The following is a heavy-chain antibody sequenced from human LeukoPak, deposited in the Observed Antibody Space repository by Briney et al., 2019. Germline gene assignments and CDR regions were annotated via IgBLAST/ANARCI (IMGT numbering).Heavy chain of an antibody. D-gene: IGHD3-22*01. CDR1: GGSISSGDYY. J-gene: IGHJ5*02. Sequence: SETLSLTCTVSGGSISSGDYYWSWIRQPPGKGLEWIAYMYYSGSTYYNPSLKSRVTMSADTSKNQLSLKLSSVTAADTAVHYCARPYYYDSRIDPWGQGILVTVSS. CDR3: ARPYYYDSRIDP. V-gene: IGHV4-30-4*01. CDR2: MYYSGST.